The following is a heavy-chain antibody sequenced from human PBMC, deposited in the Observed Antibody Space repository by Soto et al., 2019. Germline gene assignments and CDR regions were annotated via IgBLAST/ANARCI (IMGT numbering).Heavy chain of an antibody. CDR2: IYYSGST. CDR3: ARREQWLAGYFDY. V-gene: IGHV4-39*01. D-gene: IGHD6-19*01. CDR1: CDSISSSGFY. J-gene: IGHJ4*01. Sequence: SETLSLTFTVSCDSISSSGFYWGWIRQPPGKGLEWIGSIYYSGSTYYNPSQKSRVTISIDTSQNQFSLKLRSVTAADTAVYYCARREQWLAGYFDYLGHGTLVTVSS.